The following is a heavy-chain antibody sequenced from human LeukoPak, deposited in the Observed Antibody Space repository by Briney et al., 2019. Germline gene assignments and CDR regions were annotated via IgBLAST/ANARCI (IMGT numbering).Heavy chain of an antibody. D-gene: IGHD3-22*01. CDR1: GGSISSSNW. CDR3: ARVGYYDSSGYYYYYGMDV. Sequence: SETLSLTCAVSGGSISSSNWWSWVRQPPGKGLEWVGEIYHSGSTNDNPSLKSRVTISVDKSKNQFSLKLSSVTAADTAVYYCARVGYYDSSGYYYYYGMDVWGQGTTVTVSS. CDR2: IYHSGST. V-gene: IGHV4-4*02. J-gene: IGHJ6*02.